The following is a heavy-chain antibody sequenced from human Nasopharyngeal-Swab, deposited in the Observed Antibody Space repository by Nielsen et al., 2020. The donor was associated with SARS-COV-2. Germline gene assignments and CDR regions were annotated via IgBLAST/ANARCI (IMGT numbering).Heavy chain of an antibody. J-gene: IGHJ4*02. CDR1: GFTFSTYN. V-gene: IGHV3-21*01. Sequence: GGSLRLSCAASGFTFSTYNMNWVRQAPGKGLEWVSSISSSSTYIYYADSVKGRFTISRDSAQSSLFLQMNSLRAEDTAVYYCARDRTDYDFWSHYYTYYLDFWGQGTLVTVSS. D-gene: IGHD3-3*01. CDR3: ARDRTDYDFWSHYYTYYLDF. CDR2: ISSSSTYI.